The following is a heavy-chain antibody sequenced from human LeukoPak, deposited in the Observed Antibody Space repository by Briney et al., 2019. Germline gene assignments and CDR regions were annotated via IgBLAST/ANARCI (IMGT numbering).Heavy chain of an antibody. V-gene: IGHV1-2*06. CDR1: GYTFTGCY. Sequence: ASVKVSCKTSGYTFTGCYMHWVRQAPGQGLEWMGRINPNSGDTNYAQKFQGRVTMTGDTSITTAYMELNSLRSDDTAVYYCAKAKPQGSDRDFDYWGQGTLVTVSS. CDR3: AKAKPQGSDRDFDY. CDR2: INPNSGDT. D-gene: IGHD1-14*01. J-gene: IGHJ4*02.